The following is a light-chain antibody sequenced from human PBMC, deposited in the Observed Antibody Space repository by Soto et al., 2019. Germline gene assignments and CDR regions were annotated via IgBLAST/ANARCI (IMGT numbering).Light chain of an antibody. CDR3: PQFSSYPLT. CDR1: QSMSSW. CDR2: DAS. Sequence: EIQMTQSPSTLSASVGDRVTITCMASQSMSSWLAWYQQKPGKAPQALIYDASSLKSGVPSRFSGNGSGTEFTLTITGLQPDDFATYYCPQFSSYPLTFGGGTKVDI. J-gene: IGKJ4*01. V-gene: IGKV1-5*01.